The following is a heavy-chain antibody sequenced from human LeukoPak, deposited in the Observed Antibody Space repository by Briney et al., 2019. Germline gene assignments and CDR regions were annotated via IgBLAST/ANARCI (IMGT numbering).Heavy chain of an antibody. CDR2: ISAYNGNT. V-gene: IGHV1-18*04. CDR1: GYTLTSYG. J-gene: IGHJ4*02. D-gene: IGHD5-18*01. CDR3: ARDESDVDTAETGIDY. Sequence: ASVKVSCKASGYTLTSYGISWVRQAPGQGLEWMGWISAYNGNTNYAQKLQGRVTMTTDTSTSTAYMELRSLRSDDTAVYYCARDESDVDTAETGIDYWGQGTLVTVSS.